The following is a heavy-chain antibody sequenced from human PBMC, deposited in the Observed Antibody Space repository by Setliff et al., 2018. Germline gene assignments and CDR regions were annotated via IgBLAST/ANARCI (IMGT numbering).Heavy chain of an antibody. Sequence: ASVKVSCKASGYIFTSYGISWVRQAPGQGLEWMGWISSYNGKTNYAQKLQGRVTMTTDTSTSTAYMELRSLRSDDTAVYYCARDLIAAAGLYYYYYYMDVGGKGTTVTGSS. CDR1: GYIFTSYG. D-gene: IGHD6-13*01. CDR2: ISSYNGKT. J-gene: IGHJ6*03. V-gene: IGHV1-18*01. CDR3: ARDLIAAAGLYYYYYYMDV.